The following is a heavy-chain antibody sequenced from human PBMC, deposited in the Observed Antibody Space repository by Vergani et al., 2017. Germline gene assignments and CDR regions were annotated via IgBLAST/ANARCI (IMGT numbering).Heavy chain of an antibody. Sequence: EVQLVESGGGLVQPGGSLRLSCAASGFTFSSYAMSWVRQAPGKGLEWVSAISGSSSYIYYADSVKGRFTISRDNAKNSLYLQMNSLRAEDTAVYYCARDDSGSYSFDYWGQGTLVTVSS. CDR3: ARDDSGSYSFDY. CDR1: GFTFSSYA. V-gene: IGHV3-21*01. D-gene: IGHD1-26*01. J-gene: IGHJ4*02. CDR2: ISGSSSYI.